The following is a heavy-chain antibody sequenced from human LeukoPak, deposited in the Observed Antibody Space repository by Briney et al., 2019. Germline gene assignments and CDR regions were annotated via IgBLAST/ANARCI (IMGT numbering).Heavy chain of an antibody. V-gene: IGHV1-46*01. CDR3: ARDLGQLICYYYGMDF. CDR1: GYTFTSYY. CDR2: INPSGGST. J-gene: IGHJ6*02. D-gene: IGHD6-6*01. Sequence: ASVTVSCKASGYTFTSYYIHWVRQAPGQGREWMGIINPSGGSTTYTQKFQGRGTMTRDTSTSTVYMELSSLKSEDTAMYYCARDLGQLICYYYGMDFWGQGTTVTVSS.